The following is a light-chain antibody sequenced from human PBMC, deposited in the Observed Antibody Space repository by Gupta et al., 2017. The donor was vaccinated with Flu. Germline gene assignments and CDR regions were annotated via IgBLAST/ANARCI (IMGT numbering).Light chain of an antibody. CDR1: RMGSKY. CDR2: DDN. Sequence: GQTIRSSGGSARMGSKYVNWYQQMPGQAPVLIGYDDNGRPAGIPERFSGSKSGTTASLTISRVEAGDEADYYCAVWVSNSDRLVFGGGTKVTVL. J-gene: IGLJ3*02. V-gene: IGLV3-21*02. CDR3: AVWVSNSDRLV.